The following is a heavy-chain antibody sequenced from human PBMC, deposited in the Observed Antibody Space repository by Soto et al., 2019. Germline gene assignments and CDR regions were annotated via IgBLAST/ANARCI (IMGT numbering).Heavy chain of an antibody. J-gene: IGHJ4*02. Sequence: SETLSLTCAVYGGSFGAYYRSWIRQPPGKGLEWIGEINHSGSTNYNPSLKSRLTVSLDTSKNQFSLKLSSVTAADTAVYYCARVERANWGYKVARYFDYWGPGTLVTVSS. CDR3: ARVERANWGYKVARYFDY. D-gene: IGHD7-27*01. CDR1: GGSFGAYY. V-gene: IGHV4-34*01. CDR2: INHSGST.